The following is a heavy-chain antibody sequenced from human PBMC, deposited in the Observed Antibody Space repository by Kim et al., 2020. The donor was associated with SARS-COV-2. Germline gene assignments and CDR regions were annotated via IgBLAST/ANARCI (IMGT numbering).Heavy chain of an antibody. CDR1: GGTFSSYA. D-gene: IGHD2-2*02. J-gene: IGHJ4*02. CDR3: ARDGYCSSTSCYTFVY. CDR2: IIPIFGTA. Sequence: SVKVSCKASGGTFSSYAISWVRQAPGQGLEWMGGIIPIFGTANYAQKFQGRVTITADESTSTAYMELSSLRSEDTAVYYCARDGYCSSTSCYTFVYWGQGTLVTVSS. V-gene: IGHV1-69*13.